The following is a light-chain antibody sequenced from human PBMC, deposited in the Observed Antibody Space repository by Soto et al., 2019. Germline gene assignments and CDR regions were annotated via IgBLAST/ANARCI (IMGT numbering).Light chain of an antibody. V-gene: IGLV2-14*01. J-gene: IGLJ1*01. Sequence: QSALTQPASVSGSPGQSITISCTGTSSDVGGYNYVSWYQQHPGKAPKLMIYEVSNRPSGVSNRFSGSKSGNTASLNISGLQAEDEADYCCSSYTSSSTRVFGTGTKVTVL. CDR3: SSYTSSSTRV. CDR1: SSDVGGYNY. CDR2: EVS.